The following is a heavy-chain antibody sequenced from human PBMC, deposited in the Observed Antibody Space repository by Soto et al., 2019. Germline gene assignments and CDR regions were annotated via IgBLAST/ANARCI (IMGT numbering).Heavy chain of an antibody. CDR2: IKSKTDGGTT. J-gene: IGHJ5*02. CDR3: TTEYSGGYDH. V-gene: IGHV3-15*01. D-gene: IGHD5-12*01. CDR1: GFTFSNAW. Sequence: GSLRLSCAASGFTFSNAWMSLVLQAPGKGLEWVGRIKSKTDGGTTDYSAPVKGRFTISRDDSKDTLYLQVNSLKTEDTAVYYCTTEYSGGYDHWGLGTLVTVSS.